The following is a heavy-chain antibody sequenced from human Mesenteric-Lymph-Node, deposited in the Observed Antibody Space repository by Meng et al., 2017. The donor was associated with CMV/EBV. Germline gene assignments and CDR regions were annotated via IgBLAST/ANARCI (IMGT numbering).Heavy chain of an antibody. CDR2: IGGSGTYI. CDR1: GFSFSGYR. J-gene: IGHJ4*02. Sequence: ETLSLTCAASGFSFSGYRMHWVRQAPGKGLEWVSTIGGSGTYIWYSDSVKGRFTISRDNAKTSLYLQMNSLRAEDTAVYYCAKDGYQLLYTDYYFDNWGQGTLVTVSS. V-gene: IGHV3-21*01. D-gene: IGHD2-2*02. CDR3: AKDGYQLLYTDYYFDN.